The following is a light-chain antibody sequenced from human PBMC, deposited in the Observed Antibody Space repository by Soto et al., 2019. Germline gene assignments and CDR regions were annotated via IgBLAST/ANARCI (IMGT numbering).Light chain of an antibody. V-gene: IGKV2D-29*02. Sequence: DIVMTQTPLSLSVTPGQPASISCKSSHSLVFSDGKTYLYWYLQRPGQSPQLLISQVSNRFTGVPGKFSGSGSGTDVTRRISRVEAEDVGIYYCLHSVQSPWTFGQGTKVEI. CDR3: LHSVQSPWT. J-gene: IGKJ1*01. CDR2: QVS. CDR1: HSLVFSDGKTY.